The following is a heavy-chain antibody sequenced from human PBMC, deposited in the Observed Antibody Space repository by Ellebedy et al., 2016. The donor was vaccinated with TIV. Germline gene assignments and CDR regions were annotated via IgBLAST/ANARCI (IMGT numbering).Heavy chain of an antibody. D-gene: IGHD4-17*01. CDR2: ISGYNGNT. CDR3: ARFPGPLRRNYYYYMDV. Sequence: ASVKVSCXASGYTFTNYGISWVRQAPGQGLELMGWISGYNGNTIYAQKLQGRVTMTTDTSTSTAYMELRSLRSDDTAVYYCARFPGPLRRNYYYYMDVWGKGTTVTVSS. J-gene: IGHJ6*03. V-gene: IGHV1-18*01. CDR1: GYTFTNYG.